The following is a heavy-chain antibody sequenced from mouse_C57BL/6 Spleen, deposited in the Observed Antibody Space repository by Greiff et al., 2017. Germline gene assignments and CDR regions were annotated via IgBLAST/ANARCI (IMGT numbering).Heavy chain of an antibody. D-gene: IGHD2-5*01. J-gene: IGHJ4*01. CDR2: IYPGSGST. CDR3: EREMFYYSNYVEVAMEY. CDR1: GYTFTSYW. V-gene: IGHV1-55*01. Sequence: QVQLQQPGAELVKPGASVKMSCKASGYTFTSYWITWVKQRPGRGLEWIGDIYPGSGSTNYNEKFKSNATLTVDTSSSQAYMQLSSLTSEDSAVYYGEREMFYYSNYVEVAMEYWGQGTSVTVSA.